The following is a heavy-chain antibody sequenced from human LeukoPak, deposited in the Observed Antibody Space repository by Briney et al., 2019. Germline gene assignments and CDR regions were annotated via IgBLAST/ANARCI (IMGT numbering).Heavy chain of an antibody. D-gene: IGHD3-3*01. Sequence: PGGSLRLSCAASGFTFGHYGMAWARQAPGKGLEWVSAIRGNAAQTFYADSVRGRFTISRDNSKNTLYLQMNSLRVDDTALYYCAKGVFGVNRAFDYWGQGTLVTVSS. V-gene: IGHV3-23*01. CDR1: GFTFGHYG. J-gene: IGHJ4*02. CDR3: AKGVFGVNRAFDY. CDR2: IRGNAAQT.